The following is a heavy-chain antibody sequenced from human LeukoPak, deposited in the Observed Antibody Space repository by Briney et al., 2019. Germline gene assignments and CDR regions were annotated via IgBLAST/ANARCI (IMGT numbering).Heavy chain of an antibody. CDR3: ATPLDYYDSSGYHQGGD. J-gene: IGHJ4*02. CDR1: GFTFSSCW. CDR2: IKEDGSKK. V-gene: IGHV3-7*03. Sequence: GGSLRLSCAASGFTFSSCWTTWVRQAPGKGLEWVANIKEDGSKKNYVDSVKGRFTIFRDNAKNSLYLQMNSLRTEDTAVYYCATPLDYYDSSGYHQGGDWGQGTLVTVSS. D-gene: IGHD3-22*01.